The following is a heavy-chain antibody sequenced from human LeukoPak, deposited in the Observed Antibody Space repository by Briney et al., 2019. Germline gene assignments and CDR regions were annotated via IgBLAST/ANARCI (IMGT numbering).Heavy chain of an antibody. CDR3: AREGVGGYHEFDY. D-gene: IGHD5-12*01. V-gene: IGHV7-4-1*02. Sequence: GASVKVSCKVSGYTFTNYAMNWVRQAPGQGLEWMGWINTNTGNPTYAQGFTGRFVFSLDTSVSTAYLQISSLKAEDTAVYYCAREGVGGYHEFDYWGQGTLVTVSS. CDR2: INTNTGNP. J-gene: IGHJ4*02. CDR1: GYTFTNYA.